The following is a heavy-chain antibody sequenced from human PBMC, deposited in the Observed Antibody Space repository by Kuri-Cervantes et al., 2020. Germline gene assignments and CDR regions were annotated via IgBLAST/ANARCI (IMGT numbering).Heavy chain of an antibody. J-gene: IGHJ4*02. Sequence: GGSLRLSCAASGFTVSSNYMSWVRQAPGKGLEWVSVIYSGGSTYYADSVKGRFTISRDNSKNTLYLQMNSLRAEDTAVYYCAKAPNWNAYDYFDYWGQGTLVTVSS. CDR3: AKAPNWNAYDYFDY. V-gene: IGHV3-53*01. CDR2: IYSGGST. D-gene: IGHD1-1*01. CDR1: GFTVSSNY.